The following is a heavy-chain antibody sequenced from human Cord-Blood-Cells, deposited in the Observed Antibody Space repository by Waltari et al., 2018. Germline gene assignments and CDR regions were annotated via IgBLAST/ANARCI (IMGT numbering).Heavy chain of an antibody. J-gene: IGHJ3*02. CDR3: ASGGSCSSTSCYAFDI. V-gene: IGHV1-69*09. D-gene: IGHD2-2*01. CDR2: IIPILGIA. CDR1: GGTFSSYA. Sequence: QVQLVQSGAEVKKPGSSVKVSCKASGGTFSSYAISWVRKAPGQGLEWMGRIIPILGIANYAQKFQGRVTITADKSTSTAYMELSSLRSEDTAVYYCASGGSCSSTSCYAFDIWGQGTMVTVSS.